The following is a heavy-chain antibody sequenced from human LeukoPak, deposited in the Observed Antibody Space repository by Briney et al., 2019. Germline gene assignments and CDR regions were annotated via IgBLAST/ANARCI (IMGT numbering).Heavy chain of an antibody. Sequence: PGRSLRLSCAASGFTFSSYGMHWVRQAPGKGLEWVAVIWYDGSNKYYADSVKGRFTISRDNAKNSLYLQMDSLRVEDTAIYYCASDSPFDFWGQGSLVTVSS. CDR3: ASDSPFDF. J-gene: IGHJ4*02. CDR2: IWYDGSNK. CDR1: GFTFSSYG. V-gene: IGHV3-33*01.